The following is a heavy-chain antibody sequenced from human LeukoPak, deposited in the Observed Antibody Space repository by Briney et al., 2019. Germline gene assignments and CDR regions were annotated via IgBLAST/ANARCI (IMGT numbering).Heavy chain of an antibody. CDR1: GYTFTGYY. Sequence: ASVKVSCKASGYTFTGYYMHWVRQAPGQGLEWMGWINPNSGGTNYAQKFQGRVTMTRDTSISTAYMELRRLRSDDTAVYYCARDSGYDSETLDYWGQGTLVTVSS. CDR2: INPNSGGT. D-gene: IGHD5-12*01. J-gene: IGHJ4*02. V-gene: IGHV1-2*02. CDR3: ARDSGYDSETLDY.